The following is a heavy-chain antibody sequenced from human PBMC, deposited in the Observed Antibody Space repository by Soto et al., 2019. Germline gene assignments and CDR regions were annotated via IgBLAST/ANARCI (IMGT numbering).Heavy chain of an antibody. CDR1: GGSISSYY. CDR2: IYYSGST. V-gene: IGHV4-59*08. J-gene: IGHJ3*02. D-gene: IGHD3-22*01. Sequence: SETLSLTCTVSGGSISSYYWSWIRQPPGKGLEWIGYIYYSGSTNYNPSLKSRVTISVDTSKNQFSLKLSSVTAADTAVYYCARGGYYYDSSSDAFDIWGQGTMVTVSS. CDR3: ARGGYYYDSSSDAFDI.